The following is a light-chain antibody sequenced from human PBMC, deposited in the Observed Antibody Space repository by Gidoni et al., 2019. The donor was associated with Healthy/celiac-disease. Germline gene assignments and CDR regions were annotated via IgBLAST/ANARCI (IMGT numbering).Light chain of an antibody. J-gene: IGKJ1*01. V-gene: IGKV3-20*01. Sequence: EILLTQSPGTLSLSPGERATLSCSASQSVSSSYLAWYQQKPGQAPRLLIYGASSRATGIPDRFSGSGSGTDFTLTISRLEPEDFAVYYCQQYGSSSWTFGQGTKVEIK. CDR3: QQYGSSSWT. CDR2: GAS. CDR1: QSVSSSY.